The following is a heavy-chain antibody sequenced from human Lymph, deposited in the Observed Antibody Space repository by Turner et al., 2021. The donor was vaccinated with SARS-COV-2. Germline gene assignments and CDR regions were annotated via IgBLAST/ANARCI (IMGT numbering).Heavy chain of an antibody. CDR3: ARDSGYEHYYFDY. CDR2: ISYDGSNK. J-gene: IGHJ4*02. D-gene: IGHD5-12*01. Sequence: QVQLVESGGGVVQPGRSLRPPCAASGFTFSSYAMHWVRQAPGKGLEWVAVISYDGSNKYYADSVKGRFTISRDNSKNTLYLQMNSLRAEDTAVYYCARDSGYEHYYFDYWGQGTLVTVSS. CDR1: GFTFSSYA. V-gene: IGHV3-30-3*01.